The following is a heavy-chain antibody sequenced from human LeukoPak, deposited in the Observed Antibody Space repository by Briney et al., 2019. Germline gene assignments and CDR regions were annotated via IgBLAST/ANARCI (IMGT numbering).Heavy chain of an antibody. V-gene: IGHV4-61*02. CDR1: GGSTSSGSYY. Sequence: SQTLSLTCTVSGGSTSSGSYYWSWIRQPAGKGLEWIGRIYTSGSTNYNPSLKSRVTISVDTSKNQFSLKLSSVTAADTAVYYCARGGSSWYRDAFDIWGQGTMVTVSS. J-gene: IGHJ3*02. D-gene: IGHD6-13*01. CDR2: IYTSGST. CDR3: ARGGSSWYRDAFDI.